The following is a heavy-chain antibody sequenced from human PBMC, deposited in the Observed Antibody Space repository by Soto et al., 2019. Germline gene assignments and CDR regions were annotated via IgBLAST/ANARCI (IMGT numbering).Heavy chain of an antibody. CDR2: INHSGST. CDR1: GGSFSGYY. CDR3: ARGRVSDY. V-gene: IGHV4-34*01. D-gene: IGHD2-21*01. Sequence: SETLSLTCAVYGGSFSGYYWSWIRQPPGKGLEWIGEINHSGSTNYNPSLKSRVTISVDTSKNQFSLKLSSVTAADTAVYYCARGRVSDYWGKGTLVTVSS. J-gene: IGHJ4*02.